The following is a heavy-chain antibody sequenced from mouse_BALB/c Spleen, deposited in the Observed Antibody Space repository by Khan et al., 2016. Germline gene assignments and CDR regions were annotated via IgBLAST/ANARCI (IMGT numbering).Heavy chain of an antibody. J-gene: IGHJ1*01. CDR1: GYSITSDYA. V-gene: IGHV3-2*02. CDR2: IFYSGST. Sequence: EVQLQESGPGLVKPSQSLSLTCTVTGYSITSDYAWCWIRQFPGNKLEWMGYIFYSGSTNYNPSLKSRISITRDTSKNQFFMQLNSVTTEDTATYYCARGDWYFDVWGAGTTVTVSS. CDR3: ARGDWYFDV.